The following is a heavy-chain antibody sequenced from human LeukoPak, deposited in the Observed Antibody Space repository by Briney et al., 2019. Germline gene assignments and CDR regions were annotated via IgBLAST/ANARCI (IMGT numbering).Heavy chain of an antibody. D-gene: IGHD3-10*01. CDR3: ARVPGYYGSRSFDY. J-gene: IGHJ4*02. CDR2: INSDGSST. V-gene: IGHV3-74*01. CDR1: GFTFSSYW. Sequence: PWGSLTLTCAASGFTFSSYWRHWVRQAPGQGLVWVSRINSDGSSTNYADSVKGRCTISRDNANNTLYLQLNSLRAEDTAVYYCARVPGYYGSRSFDYWGQGTLVTVSS.